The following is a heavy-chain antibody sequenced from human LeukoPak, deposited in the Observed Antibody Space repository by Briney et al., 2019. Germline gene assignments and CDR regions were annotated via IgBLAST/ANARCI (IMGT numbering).Heavy chain of an antibody. CDR3: SKDPLSWSPYSGSYYFDY. V-gene: IGHV3-30*18. D-gene: IGHD1-26*01. CDR2: ISYDGSNK. CDR1: GFTFSSYG. Sequence: GRSLRLSCAASGFTFSSYGMHWVRQAPGKGLEWVAVISYDGSNKYYADSVKGRFTISRDNSKNTLYLQMNSLRAADTAVYYCSKDPLSWSPYSGSYYFDYWGQGTLVTVSS. J-gene: IGHJ4*02.